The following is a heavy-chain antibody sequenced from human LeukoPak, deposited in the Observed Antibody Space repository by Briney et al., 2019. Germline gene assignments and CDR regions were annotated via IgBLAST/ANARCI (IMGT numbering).Heavy chain of an antibody. J-gene: IGHJ5*02. Sequence: PSETLSLTCAVYGGSFSGYYWSWIRQPPGKGLEWIGEINHSGSTNYNPSLKSRVTISVDTSKNQFSLKLSSVTAADTAVYYCAKRGREDILTGYVSWGQGTLVTVSS. V-gene: IGHV4-34*01. CDR1: GGSFSGYY. D-gene: IGHD3-9*01. CDR3: AKRGREDILTGYVS. CDR2: INHSGST.